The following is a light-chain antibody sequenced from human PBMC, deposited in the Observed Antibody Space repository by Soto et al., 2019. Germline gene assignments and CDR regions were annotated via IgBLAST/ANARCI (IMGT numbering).Light chain of an antibody. CDR2: GAS. J-gene: IGKJ1*01. V-gene: IGKV3-20*01. CDR1: QSVSSN. Sequence: EIVFTESPVTLYRSPGKRATLSCRASQSVSSNLAWYQQKPGQAPRLLIYGASNRATGIPDRFSGSGSGTDFTLTISRLEPEDFAVYYCQQYGSSGTFGQGTKVDIK. CDR3: QQYGSSGT.